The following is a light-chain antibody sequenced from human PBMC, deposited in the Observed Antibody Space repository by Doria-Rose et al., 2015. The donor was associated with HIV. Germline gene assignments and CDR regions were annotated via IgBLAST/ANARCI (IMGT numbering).Light chain of an antibody. V-gene: IGKV4-1*01. J-gene: IGKJ4*01. CDR3: QQYYSSPLT. Sequence: WYQQKPGQPPKLLIYWASTRESGVPDRFSGSGSATDFTLTISSLQAEDVAIYFCQQYYSSPLTFGGGTKVEIK. CDR2: WAS.